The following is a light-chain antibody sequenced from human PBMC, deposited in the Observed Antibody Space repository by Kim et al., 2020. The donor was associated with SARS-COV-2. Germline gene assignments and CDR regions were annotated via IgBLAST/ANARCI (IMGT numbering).Light chain of an antibody. CDR2: DAS. CDR1: QSVISY. CDR3: QQRSNWPPA. Sequence: LSPGERATLSCRASQSVISYLAWYQQKPGQAHRLLIYDASNRATGIPARFSGSGSGTDFTLTISSLEPEDFAVYYCQQRSNWPPAFGQGTKVDIK. V-gene: IGKV3-11*01. J-gene: IGKJ1*01.